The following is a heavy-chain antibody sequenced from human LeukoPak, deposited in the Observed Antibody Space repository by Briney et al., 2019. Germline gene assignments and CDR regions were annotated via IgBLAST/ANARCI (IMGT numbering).Heavy chain of an antibody. J-gene: IGHJ4*02. CDR2: IIPILGIA. CDR3: ARGVATIGGHYFDY. V-gene: IGHV1-69*04. D-gene: IGHD5-12*01. Sequence: SVKVSCKASGDTFSSYAISWVRQAPGQGLEWMGRIIPILGIANYAQKFQGRVTITADKSTSTAYMELSSLRSEDTAVYYCARGVATIGGHYFDYWGQGTLVTVSS. CDR1: GDTFSSYA.